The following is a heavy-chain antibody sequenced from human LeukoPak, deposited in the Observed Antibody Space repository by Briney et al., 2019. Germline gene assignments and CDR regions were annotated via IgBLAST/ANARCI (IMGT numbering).Heavy chain of an antibody. CDR1: GFTFSTYN. CDR2: ITSGSSTI. D-gene: IGHD1-26*01. Sequence: PGGSLSLLCAVSGFTFSTYNMLGVRQAPGKGRVWVTYITSGSSTIYYADSMKGRFTISRDNAKNSLYLQMNSLRDEDTAVYYCARREYYYNYMDVWGKGTTVTVSS. J-gene: IGHJ6*03. CDR3: ARREYYYNYMDV. V-gene: IGHV3-48*02.